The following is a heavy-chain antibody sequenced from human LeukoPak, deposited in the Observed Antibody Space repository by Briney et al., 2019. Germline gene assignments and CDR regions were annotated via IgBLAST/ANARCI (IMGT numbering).Heavy chain of an antibody. CDR2: IYYSGST. Sequence: SETLSLTCTVSGGSISSSSYYWGWLRQPPGKGLEWIGSIYYSGSTYYNPSLKSRVTISVDTSKNQFSLKLSSVTDADMAVYYCRILIPSNPLSLGMEVWGQGTTVTVSS. J-gene: IGHJ6*02. D-gene: IGHD2-2*01. CDR3: RILIPSNPLSLGMEV. V-gene: IGHV4-39*01. CDR1: GGSISSSSYY.